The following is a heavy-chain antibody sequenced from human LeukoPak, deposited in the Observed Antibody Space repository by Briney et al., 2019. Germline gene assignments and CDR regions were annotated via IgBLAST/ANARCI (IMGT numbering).Heavy chain of an antibody. CDR3: ARVQTARPYYYMDV. CDR1: GFTFDDYA. V-gene: IGHV3-20*04. J-gene: IGHJ6*03. Sequence: GGSLRLSCAASGFTFDDYAMSWVRQVPGKGLEWVSGINWNGGSTGYADSVKGRFIISRDNAKNSLYLQMNSLRAEDTAVYYCARVQTARPYYYMDVWGKGTTVTVSS. CDR2: INWNGGST.